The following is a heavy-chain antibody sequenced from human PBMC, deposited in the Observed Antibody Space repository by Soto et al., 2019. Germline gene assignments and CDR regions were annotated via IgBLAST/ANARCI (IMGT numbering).Heavy chain of an antibody. J-gene: IGHJ4*02. CDR1: GGSFSGYY. V-gene: IGHV4-34*01. Sequence: SETLSLTCAVYGGSFSGYYWSWIRQPPGKGLEWIGEINHSGSTNYNPSLKSRVTISVDTSKNQFSLKLSSVTAADTAVYYCARGYGDYVSNWGQGTLVTVSS. CDR2: INHSGST. D-gene: IGHD4-17*01. CDR3: ARGYGDYVSN.